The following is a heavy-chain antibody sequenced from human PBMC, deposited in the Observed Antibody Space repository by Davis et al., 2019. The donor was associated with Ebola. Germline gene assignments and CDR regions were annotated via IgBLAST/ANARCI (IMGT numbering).Heavy chain of an antibody. CDR3: ARDKRSSWYGGMDV. CDR2: ISWNSDTT. D-gene: IGHD6-19*01. V-gene: IGHV3-9*01. Sequence: GGSLRLSCAASGLPFEDYAMHWVCQVPGKGLEWVATISWNSDTTDYGDSVKGRFTVSRDNAKNSLYLQMNSLRAEDTAVYYCARDKRSSWYGGMDVWGQGTTVTVSS. J-gene: IGHJ6*02. CDR1: GLPFEDYA.